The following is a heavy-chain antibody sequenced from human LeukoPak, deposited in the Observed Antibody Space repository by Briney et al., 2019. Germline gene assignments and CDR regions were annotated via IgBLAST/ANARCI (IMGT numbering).Heavy chain of an antibody. CDR2: IYHSGST. CDR1: GYSISSGYY. J-gene: IGHJ4*02. Sequence: SETLSLTCTVSGYSISSGYYWGWIRQPPGKGLEWIGSIYHSGSTYYNPSLKSRVTISVDTSRNQFSLKLSSVTAADTAVYYCARDGSFHFDYWGQGTLVTVSS. V-gene: IGHV4-38-2*02. CDR3: ARDGSFHFDY. D-gene: IGHD3-10*01.